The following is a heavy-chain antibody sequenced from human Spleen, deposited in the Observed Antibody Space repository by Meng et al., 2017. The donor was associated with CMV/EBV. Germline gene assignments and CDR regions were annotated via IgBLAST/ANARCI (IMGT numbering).Heavy chain of an antibody. Sequence: GHAVPDAASSVQCCRNLHVYTLRGNYTHWVAQAPGPGHEWIQWIHCNSGGQKYAQNFQGSVTMTRDTSISTAYMELSRLRSVDTAVYYCAREVKEAIELLWFGELSSPWGQGTLVTVSS. CDR1: VYTLRGNY. V-gene: IGHV1-2*02. CDR2: IHCNSGGQ. J-gene: IGHJ5*02. CDR3: AREVKEAIELLWFGELSSP. D-gene: IGHD3-10*01.